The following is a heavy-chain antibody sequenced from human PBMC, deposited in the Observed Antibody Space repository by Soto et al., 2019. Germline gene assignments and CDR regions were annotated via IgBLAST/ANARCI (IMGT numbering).Heavy chain of an antibody. J-gene: IGHJ5*02. CDR1: GYTFTSYG. V-gene: IGHV1-18*01. D-gene: IGHD3-3*01. CDR2: ISAYNGNT. CDR3: ARDAFVLAFAYYDFWSGYSPNWFDP. Sequence: ASVKVSCKASGYTFTSYGISWVRQAPGQGLEWMGWISAYNGNTNYAQKLQGRVTMTTDTSTSTAYMELRSLRSDDTAVYYCARDAFVLAFAYYDFWSGYSPNWFDPWGQGTLVTVSS.